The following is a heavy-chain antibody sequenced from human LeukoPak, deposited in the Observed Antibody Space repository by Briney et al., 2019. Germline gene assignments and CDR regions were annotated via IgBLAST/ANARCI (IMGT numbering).Heavy chain of an antibody. J-gene: IGHJ4*02. CDR1: GFTFSSYE. D-gene: IGHD6-13*01. CDR2: ISSSGSTI. V-gene: IGHV3-48*03. CDR3: ARARLTKGIAPLDLDY. Sequence: GGSLRLSCAASGFTFSSYEMNWVRQAPGKGLEWVSYISSSGSTIYYADSVKGRFTISRDNAKNSLYLQMNSLRAEDTAVYYCARARLTKGIAPLDLDYWGQGTLVTVSS.